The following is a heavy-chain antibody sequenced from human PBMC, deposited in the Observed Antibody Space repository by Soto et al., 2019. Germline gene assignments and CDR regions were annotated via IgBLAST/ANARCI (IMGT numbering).Heavy chain of an antibody. CDR2: IYYSGST. CDR3: ARRRDYDFWSGYYEFDY. Sequence: SETLSLTCTVSGGSISSSSYYWGWIRQPPGKGLEWIGSIYYSGSTYYNPSLKSRVTISVDTSKNQFSLKLSSVTAADTAVYYCARRRDYDFWSGYYEFDYWRQGTLVTVSS. D-gene: IGHD3-3*01. V-gene: IGHV4-39*01. CDR1: GGSISSSSYY. J-gene: IGHJ4*02.